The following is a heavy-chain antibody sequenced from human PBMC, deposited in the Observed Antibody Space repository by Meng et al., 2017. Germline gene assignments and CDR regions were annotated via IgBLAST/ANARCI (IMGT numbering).Heavy chain of an antibody. CDR3: AHRPSGSYSEDEYYFDY. V-gene: IGHV2-5*01. J-gene: IGHJ4*02. CDR1: GFSLSTSGVG. CDR2: IYWNDDK. Sequence: GPTLVKPTQTLTLTCTFSGFSLSTSGVGVGWIRQPPGKALEWLALIYWNDDKRYSPSLKSRLTITKDTSKNQVVLTMTNMDPVDTATYYCAHRPSGSYSEDEYYFDYWGQGTLVTVSS. D-gene: IGHD1-26*01.